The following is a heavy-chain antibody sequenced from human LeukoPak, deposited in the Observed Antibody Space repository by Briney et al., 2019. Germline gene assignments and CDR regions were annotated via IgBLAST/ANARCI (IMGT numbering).Heavy chain of an antibody. Sequence: ASVKVSCKASGYTFNKHGISWVRPAPGQGLEWMGWISAYNGDTNYAQQLQGRVTLTTDTSTSTAYMELSSLRSEDTAVYYCARGNDDYYDSSGYYLLWGQGTLVTVSS. D-gene: IGHD3-22*01. CDR2: ISAYNGDT. J-gene: IGHJ4*02. CDR3: ARGNDDYYDSSGYYLL. V-gene: IGHV1-18*01. CDR1: GYTFNKHG.